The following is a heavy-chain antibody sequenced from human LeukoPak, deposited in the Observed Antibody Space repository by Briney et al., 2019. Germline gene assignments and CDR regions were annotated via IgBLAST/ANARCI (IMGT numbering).Heavy chain of an antibody. CDR2: FDPEIDES. J-gene: IGHJ4*02. CDR3: AVHSGDGLDH. Sequence: ASVKVSCKVSGSALADITMNWVRQAPGKGLEWMGGFDPEIDESIYVQKLQGRVTMTEDISRDTAYMELSNVTSEDTAVYYCAVHSGDGLDHWGQGTLVIVSS. CDR1: GSALADIT. V-gene: IGHV1-24*01. D-gene: IGHD7-27*01.